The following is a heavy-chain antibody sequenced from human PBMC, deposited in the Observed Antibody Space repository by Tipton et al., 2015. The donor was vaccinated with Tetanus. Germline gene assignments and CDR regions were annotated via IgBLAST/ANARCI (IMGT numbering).Heavy chain of an antibody. J-gene: IGHJ4*02. CDR3: ARIHDYWSGYFDF. D-gene: IGHD3-3*01. V-gene: IGHV4-61*01. CDR2: ILYGKST. CDR1: GGSVSSGSYY. Sequence: LACTVSGGSVSSGSYYWSWVRQPPGKGLEFIGYILYGKSTHYNPSLKSRLSMSADPAKNQFSLRLTSVTAADTAVYYCARIHDYWSGYFDFWGQGTLVTVSP.